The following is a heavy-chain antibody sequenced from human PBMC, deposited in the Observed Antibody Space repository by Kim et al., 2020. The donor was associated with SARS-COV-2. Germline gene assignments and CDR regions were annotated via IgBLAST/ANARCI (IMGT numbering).Heavy chain of an antibody. CDR2: INHSGST. J-gene: IGHJ3*02. Sequence: SETLSLTCAVYGGSFSGYYWSWIRQPPGKGLEWIGEINHSGSTNYNPSLKSRVTISVDTSKNQFSLKLSSVTAADTAVYYCARGRGGRAFDIWVQGTMVT. CDR3: ARGRGGRAFDI. D-gene: IGHD2-15*01. V-gene: IGHV4-34*01. CDR1: GGSFSGYY.